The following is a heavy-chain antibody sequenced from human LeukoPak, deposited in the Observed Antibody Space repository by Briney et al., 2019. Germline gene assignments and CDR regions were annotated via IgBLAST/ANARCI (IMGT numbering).Heavy chain of an antibody. J-gene: IGHJ4*02. CDR3: ARWESGTYLILDY. Sequence: GGSLRLSCAASGFTFSSYSMTWVRQAPGKGLEWVSYISSTISTIYYADSVKGRFTISRDNAKNSLYLQMNSLRDEDTAVYYCARWESGTYLILDYWGQGTLVTVSS. D-gene: IGHD1-26*01. V-gene: IGHV3-48*02. CDR2: ISSTISTI. CDR1: GFTFSSYS.